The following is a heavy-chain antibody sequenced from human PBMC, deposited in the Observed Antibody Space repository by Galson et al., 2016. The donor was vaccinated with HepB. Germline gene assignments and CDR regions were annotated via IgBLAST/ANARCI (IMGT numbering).Heavy chain of an antibody. CDR2: IYHTGTS. V-gene: IGHV4-61*05. CDR3: ARATVIPGARMVFDP. CDR1: GGSVSSDSYY. J-gene: IGHJ5*02. D-gene: IGHD2-21*01. Sequence: SETLSLTCTVSGGSVSSDSYYWGWIRQPPGKGLEWIGEIYHTGTSNNNPFLNSRFTLSVDKSRNQFSLNLTSVTAADTAVYYCARATVIPGARMVFDPWGQGTLVTVSS.